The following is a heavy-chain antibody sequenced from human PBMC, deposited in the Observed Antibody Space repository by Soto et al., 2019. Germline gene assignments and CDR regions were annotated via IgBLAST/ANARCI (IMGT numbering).Heavy chain of an antibody. V-gene: IGHV4-59*08. J-gene: IGHJ5*02. CDR2: IYYSGST. Sequence: SETLSLTWTVPGGSISSYYWSWIRQPPGKGLEWIGYIYYSGSTNYNPSLKSRVTTSVDTSKNQFSLKLSSVTAADTAVYYCARRSLGSWFDPWGQGTLVTVSS. CDR1: GGSISSYY. D-gene: IGHD1-26*01. CDR3: ARRSLGSWFDP.